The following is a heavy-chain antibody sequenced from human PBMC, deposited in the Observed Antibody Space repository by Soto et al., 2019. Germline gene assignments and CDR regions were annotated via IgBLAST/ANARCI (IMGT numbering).Heavy chain of an antibody. V-gene: IGHV1-2*02. Sequence: QVQLVQYGAEVKKPGASVKVSCKASGYTFTGYYMHWVRQAPGQGLEWMGWINPNSGGTNYAQKFQGRVTMTRDTSISTAYMELSRLRSDDTAVYYCARVVAAGYYYYGMDVWGQGTTVTVSS. CDR3: ARVVAAGYYYYGMDV. CDR1: GYTFTGYY. J-gene: IGHJ6*02. D-gene: IGHD2-15*01. CDR2: INPNSGGT.